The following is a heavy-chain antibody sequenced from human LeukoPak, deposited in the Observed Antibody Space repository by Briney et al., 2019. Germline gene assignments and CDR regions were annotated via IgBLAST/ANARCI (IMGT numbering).Heavy chain of an antibody. CDR2: ISFSGST. CDR1: GGSISNYY. V-gene: IGHV4-59*01. J-gene: IGHJ4*02. Sequence: SETLSLTCTVSGGSISNYYCNWIRQPPGKGLEWIGFISFSGSTNYNPSLKSRVTISVDTSKNQFSLKLSSVTAADTAVYYCARYFCGGDCYPFASWGQGTLVTVSS. CDR3: ARYFCGGDCYPFAS. D-gene: IGHD2-21*02.